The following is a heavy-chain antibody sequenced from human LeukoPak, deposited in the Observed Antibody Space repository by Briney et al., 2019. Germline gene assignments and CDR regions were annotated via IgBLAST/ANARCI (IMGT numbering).Heavy chain of an antibody. J-gene: IGHJ4*02. CDR2: IYYSGST. CDR3: ARGGYYDSSGYERFDY. D-gene: IGHD3-22*01. CDR1: GGSISSYY. Sequence: PSETLSLTCTVSGGSISSYYWSWIRQPPGKGLEWIGYIYYSGSTNYNPSLKSRVTISVDTSKNQVSLKLRSVSAADTAVYYCARGGYYDSSGYERFDYWGQGTLVTVSS. V-gene: IGHV4-59*01.